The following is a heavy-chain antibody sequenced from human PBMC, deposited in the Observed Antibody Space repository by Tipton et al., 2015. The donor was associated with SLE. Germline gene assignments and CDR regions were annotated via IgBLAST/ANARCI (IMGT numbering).Heavy chain of an antibody. Sequence: SLRLSCAASGFTFSSYSMNWVRQAPGKGLEWVSSISSSSSYIYYADSVKGRFTISRDNAKNSLYLQMNSLRAEDTAVYHCLVAAAGADAFDIWGQGTMVTVSS. J-gene: IGHJ3*02. CDR2: ISSSSSYI. CDR3: LVAAAGADAFDI. V-gene: IGHV3-21*01. D-gene: IGHD6-13*01. CDR1: GFTFSSYS.